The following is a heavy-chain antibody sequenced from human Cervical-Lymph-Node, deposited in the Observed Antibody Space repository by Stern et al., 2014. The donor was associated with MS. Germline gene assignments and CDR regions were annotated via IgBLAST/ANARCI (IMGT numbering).Heavy chain of an antibody. CDR3: ARRVGYCGGGRC. CDR2: MNPKSGST. D-gene: IGHD2-15*01. V-gene: IGHV1-8*01. CDR1: GYTFTSYD. J-gene: IGHJ4*02. Sequence: MQLVQSGAEVKKPGASVKVSCKASGYTFTSYDINWVRQAPGQGLEWMGWMNPKSGSTGLAQKFQGRVTMTRNTSTSTAYMELSSLRSEDTAVYYCARRVGYCGGGRCWGQGTLVSVSS.